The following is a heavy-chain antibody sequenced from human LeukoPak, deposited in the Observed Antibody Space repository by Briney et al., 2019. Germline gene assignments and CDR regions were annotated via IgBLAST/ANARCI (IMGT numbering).Heavy chain of an antibody. J-gene: IGHJ6*03. CDR1: GGSISSYY. D-gene: IGHD3-3*01. V-gene: IGHV4-59*01. Sequence: PSETLSLTCTVSGGSISSYYWSWMRPPPGKGLEGIGYIYYSGSTNYNPSLKSRVTISVDTSKNQFSLKLSSVTAADTAVYYCARGITIFGVPYYMDVWGKGTTVTVSS. CDR3: ARGITIFGVPYYMDV. CDR2: IYYSGST.